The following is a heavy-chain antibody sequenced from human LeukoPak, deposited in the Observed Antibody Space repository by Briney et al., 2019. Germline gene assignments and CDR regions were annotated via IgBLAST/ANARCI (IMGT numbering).Heavy chain of an antibody. CDR2: ITPIFGTA. J-gene: IGHJ4*02. Sequence: ASVKVSCKASGGTFSSYAISWVRQAPGQGLEWMGGITPIFGTANYAQKFQGRVTITADKSTSTAYMELSSLRSEDAAVYYCARDDLATRNFDYWGQGTLVTVSS. CDR1: GGTFSSYA. D-gene: IGHD5-24*01. CDR3: ARDDLATRNFDY. V-gene: IGHV1-69*06.